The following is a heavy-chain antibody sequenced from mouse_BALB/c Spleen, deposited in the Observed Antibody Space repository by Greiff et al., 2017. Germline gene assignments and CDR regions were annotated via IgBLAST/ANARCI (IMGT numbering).Heavy chain of an antibody. CDR1: GYTFTDYW. D-gene: IGHD2-4*01. J-gene: IGHJ4*01. Sequence: QVQLQQPGAELVMPGASVKMSCKASGYTFTDYWMHWVKQRPGQGLEWIGAIDTSDSYTSYNQKFKGKATLTVDESSSTAYMQLSSLTSEDSAVYYCATYDYDNYAMDYWGQGTSVTVSS. V-gene: IGHV1-69*01. CDR3: ATYDYDNYAMDY. CDR2: IDTSDSYT.